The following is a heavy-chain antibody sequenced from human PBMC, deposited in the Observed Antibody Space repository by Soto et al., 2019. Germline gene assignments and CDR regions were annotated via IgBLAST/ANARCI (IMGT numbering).Heavy chain of an antibody. CDR3: AKAAPYYYDSSGSTKSDY. D-gene: IGHD3-22*01. CDR2: ISGSGGST. Sequence: GGSLRLSCAASGFTFSSYAMSWVCQAPGKGLEWVSAISGSGGSTYYADSVKGRFTISRDNSKNTLYLQMNSLRAEDTAVYYCAKAAPYYYDSSGSTKSDYWGQGTLVTVSS. J-gene: IGHJ4*02. CDR1: GFTFSSYA. V-gene: IGHV3-23*01.